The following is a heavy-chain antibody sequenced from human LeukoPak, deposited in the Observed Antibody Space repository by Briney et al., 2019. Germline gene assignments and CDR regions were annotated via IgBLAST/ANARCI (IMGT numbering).Heavy chain of an antibody. Sequence: GGALRLSCAASGFTFSNCAMSWVRQAPGKGLEWVSSISGSGVSTYYADSVKGRFTISRDNSKNTLYLQMNSLRAEDTAVYYCAIVHGTSYNWGQGTLVTVSS. CDR1: GFTFSNCA. V-gene: IGHV3-23*01. CDR2: ISGSGVST. D-gene: IGHD4/OR15-4a*01. J-gene: IGHJ4*02. CDR3: AIVHGTSYN.